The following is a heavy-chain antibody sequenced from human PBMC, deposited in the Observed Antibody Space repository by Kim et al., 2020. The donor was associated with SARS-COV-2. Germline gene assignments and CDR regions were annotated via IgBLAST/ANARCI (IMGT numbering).Heavy chain of an antibody. CDR2: T. D-gene: IGHD5-18*01. J-gene: IGHJ4*02. Sequence: TRYTPSFHGQVTISADTSINTAYLQWSSLKASETAMYYCAKVDTAMVSDYWGQGTLVTVSS. V-gene: IGHV5-51*01. CDR3: AKVDTAMVSDY.